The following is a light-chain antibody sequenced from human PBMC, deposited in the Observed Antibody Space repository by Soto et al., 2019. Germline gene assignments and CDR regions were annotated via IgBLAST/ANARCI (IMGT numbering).Light chain of an antibody. Sequence: EVVMTQSPATLSVSAGERVTLSCRASQSVSSNVAWYQQKRGQAPRLLIYGASTRATGIPARFSGSGSGTEFTLTISSLQSEDFAVYYCQQYNNWPPYTFGQGTKLEIK. J-gene: IGKJ2*01. CDR3: QQYNNWPPYT. CDR2: GAS. V-gene: IGKV3-15*01. CDR1: QSVSSN.